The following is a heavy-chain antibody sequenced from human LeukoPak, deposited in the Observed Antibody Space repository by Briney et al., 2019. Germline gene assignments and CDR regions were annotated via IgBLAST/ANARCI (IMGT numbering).Heavy chain of an antibody. Sequence: GGSLRLSCAASGFTFSSYAMPWVRQAPGKGLEGVAVISYDGGNIYYADSVKGRFTISRDTSKNTLYLQKQRVRAEDTAVYYCERPVREPQLHHYWGQGTLVTVSS. V-gene: IGHV3-30-3*01. J-gene: IGHJ4*02. CDR3: ERPVREPQLHHY. CDR2: ISYDGGNI. D-gene: IGHD2-2*01. CDR1: GFTFSSYA.